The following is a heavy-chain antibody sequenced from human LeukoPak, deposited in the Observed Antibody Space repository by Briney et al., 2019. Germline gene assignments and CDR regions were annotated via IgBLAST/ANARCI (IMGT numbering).Heavy chain of an antibody. D-gene: IGHD3-10*01. CDR3: AREVRGGYYYYYYMDV. CDR1: GGSFSDYW. Sequence: SETLSLTCAVYGGSFSDYWWTWIRQSPGKGLEWIGEVNHSGRTNYNPSLESRVTISVDTSKNQFSLKLSSVTAADTAVYYCAREVRGGYYYYYYMDVWGKGTTVTVSS. V-gene: IGHV4-34*01. J-gene: IGHJ6*03. CDR2: VNHSGRT.